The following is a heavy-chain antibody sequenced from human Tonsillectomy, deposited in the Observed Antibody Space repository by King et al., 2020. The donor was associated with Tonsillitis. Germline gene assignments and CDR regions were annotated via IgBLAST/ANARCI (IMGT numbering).Heavy chain of an antibody. V-gene: IGHV3-23*04. CDR1: GFPFTDYA. CDR2: ISGSGGGT. CDR3: AKDSLRDVVAVSGLFDY. Sequence: VQLVESGGGLVQPGGSLRLSCAASGFPFTDYAMSWVRQAPGKGLVWVSSISGSGGGTYYADSVKGRFTISRDNSKNTLYLQMNSLRAEDTAIYHCAKDSLRDVVAVSGLFDYWGQGTLGTVSS. D-gene: IGHD5/OR15-5a*01. J-gene: IGHJ4*02.